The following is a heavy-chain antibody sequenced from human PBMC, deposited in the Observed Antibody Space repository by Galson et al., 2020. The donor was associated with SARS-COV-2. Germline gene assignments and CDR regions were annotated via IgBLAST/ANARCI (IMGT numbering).Heavy chain of an antibody. J-gene: IGHJ1*01. CDR1: GSTLSDLS. Sequence: ASVKVSCKISGSTLSDLSIHWVRQTPGKGLEWMGGLDPADGRTIYTQKFQDRITFTGDTSIDTAYMELDSLRPDDTGIYYCATEAKVGPSDQHWGQGTPVSVSA. CDR2: LDPADGRT. V-gene: IGHV1-24*01. CDR3: ATEAKVGPSDQH. D-gene: IGHD1-26*01.